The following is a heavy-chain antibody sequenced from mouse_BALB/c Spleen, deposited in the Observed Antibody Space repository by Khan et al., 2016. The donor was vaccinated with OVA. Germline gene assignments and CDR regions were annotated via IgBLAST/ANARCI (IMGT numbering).Heavy chain of an antibody. CDR2: INPNNGDS. V-gene: IGHV1S81*02. CDR1: GYTFNSYY. CDR3: TSSGYANPFAY. D-gene: IGHD3-2*02. Sequence: QVQLQQLGAELVKPGASVTLSCKASGYTFNSYYIYWVKQRPGQGLEWIGGINPNNGDSHFNEKFKTKATLTADKSSSTAYMHLSSLTSEDSSVYFCTSSGYANPFAYWGQGTLVTVSA. J-gene: IGHJ3*01.